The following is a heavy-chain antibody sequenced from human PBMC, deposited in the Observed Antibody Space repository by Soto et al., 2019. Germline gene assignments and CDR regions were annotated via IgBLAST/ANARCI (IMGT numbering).Heavy chain of an antibody. V-gene: IGHV1-8*02. CDR3: TRAYGAETFDF. Sequence: ASVKVSCKASGYTFNNYDIHWVRQAPGHGLEWMGWMNPNSGNTGYAQNFRGRVTMTQNTAIGTAYVELSSLRSDDTATYYCTRAYGAETFDFWGQGTRVTV. D-gene: IGHD3-10*01. CDR2: MNPNSGNT. J-gene: IGHJ5*01. CDR1: GYTFNNYD.